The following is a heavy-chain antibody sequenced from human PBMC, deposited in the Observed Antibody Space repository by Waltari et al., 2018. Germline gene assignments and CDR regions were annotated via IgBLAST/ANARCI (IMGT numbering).Heavy chain of an antibody. Sequence: QLQVQESGPGLVKPSETLSLTCTVSGGAITTTNYYWGWIRQPPGKGLEWIGSIYYNGNTYYNLSLKSRVTISADTSKNQFSLNLNSVTAADTAVYYCASLLTGDWGQGVLVTVSS. CDR1: GGAITTTNYY. J-gene: IGHJ4*02. CDR3: ASLLTGD. D-gene: IGHD3-9*01. V-gene: IGHV4-39*01. CDR2: IYYNGNT.